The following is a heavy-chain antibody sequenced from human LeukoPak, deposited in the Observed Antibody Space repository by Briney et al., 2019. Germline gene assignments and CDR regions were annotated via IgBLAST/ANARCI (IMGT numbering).Heavy chain of an antibody. D-gene: IGHD6-6*01. CDR3: ARGRAATIAARPWEFDY. CDR1: GFTFSSYA. Sequence: PGGSLRLSCAASGFTFSSYAMHWVRQAPGKGLEYVSAITSNGGSTYYANSVKGRFTISRDNSKNTLYLQMGSLRAEDMGVYYCARGRAATIAARPWEFDYSGQGTLVTVSP. V-gene: IGHV3-64*01. CDR2: ITSNGGST. J-gene: IGHJ4*02.